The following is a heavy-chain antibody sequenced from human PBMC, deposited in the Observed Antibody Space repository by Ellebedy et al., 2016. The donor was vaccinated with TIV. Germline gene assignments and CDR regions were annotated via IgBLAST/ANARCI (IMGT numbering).Heavy chain of an antibody. D-gene: IGHD1-26*01. V-gene: IGHV4-34*01. CDR3: ARRSSVTAESGFAY. CDR2: INHSGST. CDR1: VTPFSGYY. J-gene: IGHJ4*02. Sequence: SETLSLXXAVYVTPFSGYYWTWIRQSPEKGLEWIGEINHSGSTNYNPSLKSRVTISVDTSKNQFSLRLSSMTAADTAVYYCARRSSVTAESGFAYWGQGTRVTVSS.